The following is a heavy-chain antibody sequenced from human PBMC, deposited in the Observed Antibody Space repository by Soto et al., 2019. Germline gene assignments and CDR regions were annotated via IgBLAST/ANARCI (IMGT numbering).Heavy chain of an antibody. Sequence: ASVKVSCKASGYTFISYYMHWVRQAPGQGLEWMGIINPDGGSTRYAQKFQGRVTLTRDTSTSTVYMELSSLRSEDTAVYYCAKAPRVGIIITTNSAPIDYWGQGTLVTVSS. CDR2: INPDGGST. J-gene: IGHJ4*02. CDR3: AKAPRVGIIITTNSAPIDY. V-gene: IGHV1-46*01. CDR1: GYTFISYY. D-gene: IGHD3-22*01.